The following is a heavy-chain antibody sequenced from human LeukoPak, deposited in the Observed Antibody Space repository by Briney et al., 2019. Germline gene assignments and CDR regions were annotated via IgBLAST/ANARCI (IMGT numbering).Heavy chain of an antibody. CDR2: INPNSGGT. CDR1: GYTFTSYG. V-gene: IGHV1-2*02. CDR3: ASSRSWELPP. J-gene: IGHJ5*02. D-gene: IGHD1-26*01. Sequence: ASAKVSCKASGYTFTSYGISWVRQAPGQGLEWMGWINPNSGGTNYAQKFQGRVTMTRDTSISTAYMELSRLRSDDTAVYYCASSRSWELPPWGQGTLVTVSS.